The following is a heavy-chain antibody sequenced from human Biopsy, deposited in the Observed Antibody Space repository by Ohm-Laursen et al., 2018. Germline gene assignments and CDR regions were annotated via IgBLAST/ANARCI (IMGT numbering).Heavy chain of an antibody. Sequence: GASVKVSCNVPGGTFSNYGVNWVRQAPGQGLEWLGGNIPILRTGNYAQKFQDRVTLAADTSTSTATMELRSLRSYDTAVYYCATKLTGYFHHWGQGTLVIVSS. CDR3: ATKLTGYFHH. CDR2: NIPILRTG. J-gene: IGHJ1*01. D-gene: IGHD3-9*01. CDR1: GGTFSNYG. V-gene: IGHV1-69*06.